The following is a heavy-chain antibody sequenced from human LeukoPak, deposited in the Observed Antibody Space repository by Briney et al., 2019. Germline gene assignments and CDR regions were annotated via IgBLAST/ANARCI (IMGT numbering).Heavy chain of an antibody. CDR3: ARRDSSGVVPRWDY. J-gene: IGHJ4*02. CDR1: GGSIISSSYY. CDR2: IYYSGST. V-gene: IGHV4-39*01. Sequence: SETLSLTCTVSGGSIISSSYYWGWIRQPPGKGLEWIGSIYYSGSTYYNPSLKSRVTISVDTSKNQFSLKLSSVTAADTAVYYCARRDSSGVVPRWDYWGQGTLVTVSS. D-gene: IGHD6-19*01.